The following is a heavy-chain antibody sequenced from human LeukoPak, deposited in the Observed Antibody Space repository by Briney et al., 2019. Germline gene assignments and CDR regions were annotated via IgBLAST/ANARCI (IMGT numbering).Heavy chain of an antibody. D-gene: IGHD4-23*01. CDR3: ARAVDYGGSLNFDY. Sequence: SVKVSCKASGGTFISYAISWLRPAPAQGLEWVGRIIPILGIANDAQKFQGRVTITADKSTSTAYMELSSLRSEDTAVYYCARAVDYGGSLNFDYWGQGTLVTVSS. V-gene: IGHV1-69*04. CDR1: GGTFISYA. CDR2: IIPILGIA. J-gene: IGHJ4*02.